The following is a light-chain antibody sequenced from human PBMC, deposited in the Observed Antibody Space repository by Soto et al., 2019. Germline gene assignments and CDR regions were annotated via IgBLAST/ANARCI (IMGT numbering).Light chain of an antibody. CDR2: KAF. Sequence: DIQMTQSPSTLSASVGDRVTITCRASQSISSWLAWYQQKPGKAPKLLIYKAFSLESGVPSRFSGSGSGTEFTLTISSLQPEDFATYYCQQYNSLWTFGQGTKVEIK. J-gene: IGKJ1*01. CDR1: QSISSW. CDR3: QQYNSLWT. V-gene: IGKV1-5*03.